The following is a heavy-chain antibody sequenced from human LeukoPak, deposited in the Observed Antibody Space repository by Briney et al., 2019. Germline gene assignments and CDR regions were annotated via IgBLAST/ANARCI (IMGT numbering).Heavy chain of an antibody. CDR1: SYTFTNYA. V-gene: IGHV1-18*01. J-gene: IGHJ5*02. CDR2: ISAYNGNT. Sequence: ASVKVSCKASSYTFTNYAFTWVRQAPGQGLEWMGWISAYNGNTNYAQKLQGRVTMTTDTSTSTAYMELRSLRSDDTAVYYCARGLQWLTRRHTWFDPWGQGTLVTVSS. D-gene: IGHD3-3*01. CDR3: ARGLQWLTRRHTWFDP.